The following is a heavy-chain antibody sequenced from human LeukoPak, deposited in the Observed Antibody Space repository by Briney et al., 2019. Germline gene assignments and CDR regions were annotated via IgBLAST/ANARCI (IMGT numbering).Heavy chain of an antibody. D-gene: IGHD3-3*01. V-gene: IGHV3-23*01. CDR3: AKWGFLEWLLSMFDY. J-gene: IGHJ4*02. CDR2: ISGSGAKT. CDR1: GFTFTSCA. Sequence: GGSLRLFCAPSGFTFTSCAMCLVRQAPGKGLEWVSAISGSGAKTYYADSVEGRFTISRDNSKNTLYLQMNSLRAEDTAVYYCAKWGFLEWLLSMFDYWGQGTLVTVSS.